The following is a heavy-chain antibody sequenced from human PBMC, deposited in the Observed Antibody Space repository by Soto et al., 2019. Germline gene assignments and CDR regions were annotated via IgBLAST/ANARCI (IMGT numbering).Heavy chain of an antibody. Sequence: GDSLKISCLGSGYSFTSYWIGWVRQMPGKGLEWMGIIYPGDSDTRYSPSFQGQVTISADKSISTAYLQWSSLKASDTAMYYCARHPCHYYGSGRYCPFAYRGQGTLVT. D-gene: IGHD3-10*01. CDR2: IYPGDSDT. V-gene: IGHV5-51*01. CDR1: GYSFTSYW. CDR3: ARHPCHYYGSGRYCPFAY. J-gene: IGHJ4*02.